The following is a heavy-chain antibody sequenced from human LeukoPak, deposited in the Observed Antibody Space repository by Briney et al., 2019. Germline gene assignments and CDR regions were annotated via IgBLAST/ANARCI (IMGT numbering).Heavy chain of an antibody. V-gene: IGHV3-30*02. CDR2: IRYDGSDK. Sequence: GGSLRLSCAASGFTLRGYDMHWVRQAPGKGLEWVAFIRYDGSDKSYADSVKGRFTISRDNSEQINSLRVEDTAVYYCAKDTPTTGYHLDSWGQGTLVTVSS. CDR3: AKDTPTTGYHLDS. CDR1: GFTLRGYD. D-gene: IGHD1-1*01. J-gene: IGHJ4*02.